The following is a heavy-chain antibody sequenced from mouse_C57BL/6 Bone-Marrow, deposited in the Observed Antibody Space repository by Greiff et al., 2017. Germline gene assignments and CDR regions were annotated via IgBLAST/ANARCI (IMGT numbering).Heavy chain of an antibody. CDR3: ASSGPLGRSFDY. Sequence: QVQLQQPGAELVKPGASVKMSCKASGYTFTSYWITWVKQRPGQGLEWIGDIYPTSGRTNYNEKFKSKAILTVDTSSNTAYMQLSSLTSEDSAVFYYASSGPLGRSFDYWGQGTTLTGSS. V-gene: IGHV1-55*01. CDR2: IYPTSGRT. D-gene: IGHD4-1*01. CDR1: GYTFTSYW. J-gene: IGHJ2*01.